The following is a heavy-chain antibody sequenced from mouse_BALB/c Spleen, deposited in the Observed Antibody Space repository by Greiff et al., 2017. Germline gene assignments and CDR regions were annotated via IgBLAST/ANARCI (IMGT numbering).Heavy chain of an antibody. V-gene: IGHV3-2*02. CDR1: GYSITSDYA. CDR2: ISYSGST. CDR3: ARGDYGSSFPWFAY. Sequence: EVKLQESGPGLVKPSQSLSLTCTVTGYSITSDYAWNWIRQFPGNKLEWMGYISYSGSTSYNPSLKSRISITRDTSKNQFFLQLNSVTTEDTATYYCARGDYGSSFPWFAYGGQGTLVTVSA. D-gene: IGHD1-1*01. J-gene: IGHJ3*01.